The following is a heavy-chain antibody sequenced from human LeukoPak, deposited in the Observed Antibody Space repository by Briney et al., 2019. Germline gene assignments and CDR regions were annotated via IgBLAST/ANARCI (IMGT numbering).Heavy chain of an antibody. CDR3: ARVAAAAGRDY. CDR1: GFTFDDYA. V-gene: IGHV3-9*01. J-gene: IGHJ4*02. CDR2: ISWNSGSI. Sequence: GRSLRLSCAASGFTFDDYAMHWVRQAPGKGLEWVSGISWNSGSIGYADSVKGRFTISRDNAKNSLYLQMNSLRAEDTAVYYCARVAAAAGRDYWGQGTLVTVSS. D-gene: IGHD6-13*01.